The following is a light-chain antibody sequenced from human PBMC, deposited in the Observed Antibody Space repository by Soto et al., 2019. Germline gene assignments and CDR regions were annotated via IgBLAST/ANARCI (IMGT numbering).Light chain of an antibody. V-gene: IGLV2-14*01. CDR3: AAWDDRLSDLL. CDR2: EVS. J-gene: IGLJ2*01. CDR1: SRDVGGYNY. Sequence: QSALTQPASVSGSPGQSITISCTGTSRDVGGYNYVSWHQQHPGKAPKVIITEVSNRPSGVSNRFSGSKSGNTASLTISGLQAEDEADYYCAAWDDRLSDLLFGGGTKLTVL.